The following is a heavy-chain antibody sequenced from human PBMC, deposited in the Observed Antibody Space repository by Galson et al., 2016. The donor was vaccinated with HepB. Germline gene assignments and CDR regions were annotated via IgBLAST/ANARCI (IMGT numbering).Heavy chain of an antibody. CDR1: GFTFSSYS. V-gene: IGHV3-48*02. CDR3: ARVARRRSGSGSYRDTHGLDV. Sequence: SLRLSCAASGFTFSSYSMNWFRQAPGKGLEWVSYISCSSMTIYYADSVKGRITISRDNAKNSLYLQMNSLGDEDTAVYYCARVARRRSGSGSYRDTHGLDVWGQGTTVTVSS. CDR2: ISCSSMTI. D-gene: IGHD3-10*01. J-gene: IGHJ6*02.